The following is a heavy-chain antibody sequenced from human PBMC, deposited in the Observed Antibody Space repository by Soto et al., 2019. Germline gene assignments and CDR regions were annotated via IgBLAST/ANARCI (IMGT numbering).Heavy chain of an antibody. J-gene: IGHJ2*01. CDR1: GFTFINHA. Sequence: EVQLLESGGGLVQPGGSLRLSCVGSGFTFINHAMNWVRQAPGKGLEWVSGISGGGDRTFDADSVKGRCTISRDNSKNTVNLQMNSLRADDTAVYYCARKVLGSTTRPDYWYFDLWGRGTLVTVSS. CDR3: ARKVLGSTTRPDYWYFDL. V-gene: IGHV3-23*01. D-gene: IGHD3-16*01. CDR2: ISGGGDRT.